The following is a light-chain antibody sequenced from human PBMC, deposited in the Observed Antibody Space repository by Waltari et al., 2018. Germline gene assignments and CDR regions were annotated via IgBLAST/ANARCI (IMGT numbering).Light chain of an antibody. Sequence: QSALTQPASVSGSPGQSITISFTANRRASGRYSFVSWYPQHPREAPKLMIYGGSQRPSGISNRFSGSKSGNTASLTISGLRAEDEADYYCCSYAGSSPHVVFGGGTKLTVL. CDR2: GGS. J-gene: IGLJ2*01. CDR3: CSYAGSSPHVV. V-gene: IGLV2-23*01. CDR1: RRASGRYSF.